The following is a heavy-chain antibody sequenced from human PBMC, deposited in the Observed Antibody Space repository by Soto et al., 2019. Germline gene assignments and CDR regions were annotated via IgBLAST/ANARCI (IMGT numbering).Heavy chain of an antibody. J-gene: IGHJ4*02. CDR2: ISGSGGST. D-gene: IGHD2-2*01. Sequence: GGSLRLSCAASGFTFSSYAMSWVRQAPGKGLEWVSAISGSGGSTYYADSVKGRFTISRDNSKNTLYLQMNSLRAEDTAVYYWAKDSHQLLFWRTVWGQGTLVTVSS. CDR1: GFTFSSYA. V-gene: IGHV3-23*01. CDR3: AKDSHQLLFWRTV.